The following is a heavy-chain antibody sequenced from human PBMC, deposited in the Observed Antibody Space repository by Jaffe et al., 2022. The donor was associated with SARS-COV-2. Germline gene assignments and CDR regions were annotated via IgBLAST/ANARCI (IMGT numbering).Heavy chain of an antibody. Sequence: QVQLVESGGGVVQPGRSLRLSCAASGFTFSNYGIHWVRQAPGKGLEWVAVISYDGSNKDYVGSVKGRFTISRDNSKNTVDLQMNSLRAEDTAVYYCAKDKVANYYYYGMDVWGQGTTVTVSS. CDR3: AKDKVANYYYYGMDV. CDR2: ISYDGSNK. J-gene: IGHJ6*02. D-gene: IGHD2-15*01. CDR1: GFTFSNYG. V-gene: IGHV3-30*18.